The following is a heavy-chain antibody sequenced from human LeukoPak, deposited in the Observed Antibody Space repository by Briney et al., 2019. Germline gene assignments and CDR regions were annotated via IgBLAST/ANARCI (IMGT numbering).Heavy chain of an antibody. Sequence: SQTLSLTCTVSGGSISSGDYYWSWIRQPPGKGLEWIGYIYYSGSTYYNPSLKSRVTISVDTSKNQFSLKLSSVTAADTAVYCCARYYDFWSGTNWFDPWGQGTLVTVSS. J-gene: IGHJ5*02. CDR3: ARYYDFWSGTNWFDP. CDR2: IYYSGST. D-gene: IGHD3-3*01. CDR1: GGSISSGDYY. V-gene: IGHV4-30-4*01.